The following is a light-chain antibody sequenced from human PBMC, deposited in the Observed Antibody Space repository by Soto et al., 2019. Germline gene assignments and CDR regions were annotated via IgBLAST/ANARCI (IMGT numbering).Light chain of an antibody. CDR3: RQSYTTLFT. Sequence: DIQMTQSPSSLSASVGDRVTITCRASQSISNYLNWYQQKPGKAPKLMIYAPSSLQSGVPSRFSGSGSGTDFTLIISSLQPDDYATYSCRQSYTTLFTFGPGNNVDI. J-gene: IGKJ3*01. V-gene: IGKV1-39*01. CDR2: APS. CDR1: QSISNY.